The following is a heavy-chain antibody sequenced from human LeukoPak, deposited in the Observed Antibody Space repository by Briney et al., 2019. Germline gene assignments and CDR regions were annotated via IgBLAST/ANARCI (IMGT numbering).Heavy chain of an antibody. J-gene: IGHJ4*02. Sequence: GSSVKVSCKASGYTFTGYYLHWVRQAPGQGLEWMGWINPNSGGTKSAQNFQGRVAMTRDTSISTAYMELNSLRSDDTAVYYCARKIEGGSYPLDYWGQGTLVTVCS. CDR3: ARKIEGGSYPLDY. CDR1: GYTFTGYY. V-gene: IGHV1-2*02. D-gene: IGHD1-26*01. CDR2: INPNSGGT.